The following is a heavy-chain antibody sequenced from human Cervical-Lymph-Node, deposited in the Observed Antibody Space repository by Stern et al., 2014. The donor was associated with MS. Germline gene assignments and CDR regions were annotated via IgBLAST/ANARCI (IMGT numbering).Heavy chain of an antibody. J-gene: IGHJ1*01. CDR2: IYPGASQT. D-gene: IGHD6-19*01. CDR1: GYNFTTYW. V-gene: IGHV5-51*01. CDR3: ARPSNSGLFLHH. Sequence: VQLVQSGAEVKTPGESLKISCKGSGYNFTTYWIAWVRQMPGRGLEWMGLIYPGASQTRYSPSFQGPVTMSADTSISTAYLQWSSLKASDTAIYYCARPSNSGLFLHHWGQGTLVTVSS.